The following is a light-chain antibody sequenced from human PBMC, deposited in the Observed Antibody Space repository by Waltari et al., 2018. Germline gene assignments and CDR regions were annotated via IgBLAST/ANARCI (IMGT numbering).Light chain of an antibody. Sequence: GERATLSCRASQSVRKYLAWYQQRPGQAPRLLIYDASIRATGIPDRFSGSGSGTDFSLTISRLEPEDFAVYYCQKYVNLPATFGQGTKVEIK. J-gene: IGKJ1*01. CDR1: QSVRKY. V-gene: IGKV3-20*01. CDR2: DAS. CDR3: QKYVNLPAT.